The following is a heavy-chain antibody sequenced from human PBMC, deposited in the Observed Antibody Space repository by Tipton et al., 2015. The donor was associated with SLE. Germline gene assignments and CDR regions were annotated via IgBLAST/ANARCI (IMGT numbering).Heavy chain of an antibody. CDR2: INDGGYT. J-gene: IGHJ2*01. D-gene: IGHD3-10*01. CDR3: ARHGAGGWYFDL. V-gene: IGHV4-34*01. CDR1: GKSLTGYY. Sequence: TLSLTCAVYGKSLTGYYWSWIRQPPGKGLEWIGEINDGGYTNYNPSLKRRVTISVDTSKNQFSLKLNSVTAADTAVYYCARHGAGGWYFDLWGRGALVSVSS.